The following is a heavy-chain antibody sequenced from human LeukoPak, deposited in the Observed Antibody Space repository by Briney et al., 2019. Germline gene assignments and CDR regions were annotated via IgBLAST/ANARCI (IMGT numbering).Heavy chain of an antibody. D-gene: IGHD5-18*01. J-gene: IGHJ4*02. CDR2: IYTSGST. V-gene: IGHV4-4*07. Sequence: PSETLSLTCTVSGGSISSYYWSWIRQPAGKGLEWIGRIYTSGSTNYNPSLKSRVTTSVDTSKNQFSLKLSSVTAADTAVYYCAGGTRGYSYGYRFDYWGQGTLVTVSS. CDR3: AGGTRGYSYGYRFDY. CDR1: GGSISSYY.